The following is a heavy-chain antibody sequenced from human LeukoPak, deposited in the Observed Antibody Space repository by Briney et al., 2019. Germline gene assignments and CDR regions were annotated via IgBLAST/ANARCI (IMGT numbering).Heavy chain of an antibody. J-gene: IGHJ4*02. D-gene: IGHD1-26*01. CDR1: GGSISSGSYY. Sequence: SETLSPTCTVSGGSISSGSYYWSWIRQPAGKGLEWIGRIYTSGSTNYNPSLKSRVTISVDTSKNQFSLKLSSVTAADTAVYYCASQSRVSSRDYWGQGTLVTVSS. CDR3: ASQSRVSSRDY. V-gene: IGHV4-61*02. CDR2: IYTSGST.